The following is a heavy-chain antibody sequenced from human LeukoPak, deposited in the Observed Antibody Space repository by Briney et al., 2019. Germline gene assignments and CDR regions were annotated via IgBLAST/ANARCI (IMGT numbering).Heavy chain of an antibody. CDR2: INPNSGGT. V-gene: IGHV1-2*02. D-gene: IGHD6-19*01. CDR1: GYTFTGYY. CDR3: ARARIAVAKGDYFDY. J-gene: IGHJ4*02. Sequence: EASVKVSCKASGYTFTGYYMHWVRQAPGQGLEWMGWINPNSGGTNYAQKFQGRVTMTRDTSISTAYMELSRLRSDDTAVYYCARARIAVAKGDYFDYWGQGTLVTVSS.